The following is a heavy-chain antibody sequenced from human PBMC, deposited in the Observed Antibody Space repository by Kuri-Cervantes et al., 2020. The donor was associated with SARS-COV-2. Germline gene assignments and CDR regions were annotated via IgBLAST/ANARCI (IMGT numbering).Heavy chain of an antibody. CDR2: MHHSGRP. CDR3: ARDAVGYYDTSSQVWFDP. Sequence: GSLRLSCAVSGYSISSDYYWGWIWQPPGKGLEWIGSMHHSGRPYYNPSLKSRVTISVDTSKSQVFLKLNAVTAADTAVYYCARDAVGYYDTSSQVWFDPWGQGTLVTVSS. CDR1: GYSISSDYY. D-gene: IGHD3-22*01. V-gene: IGHV4-38-2*02. J-gene: IGHJ5*02.